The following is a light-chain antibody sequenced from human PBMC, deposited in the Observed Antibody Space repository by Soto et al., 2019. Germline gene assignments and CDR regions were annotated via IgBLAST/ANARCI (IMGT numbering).Light chain of an antibody. V-gene: IGKV1-39*01. J-gene: IGKJ4*01. CDR1: QSISRY. Sequence: DIQMSQSPSSLSASEGDRVTITCRASQSISRYLSWYQQKPGKAPNLLIYAASTLQSGVPSRFSGSGSGTEFTLTISSLQPEDFATYYCQQSHSTPLTFGGGTRVGIK. CDR3: QQSHSTPLT. CDR2: AAS.